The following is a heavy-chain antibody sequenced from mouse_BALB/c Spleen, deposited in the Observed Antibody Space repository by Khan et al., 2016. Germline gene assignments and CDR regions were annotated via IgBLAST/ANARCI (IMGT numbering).Heavy chain of an antibody. J-gene: IGHJ4*01. CDR1: GYTFTNYG. CDR2: INTYTGEP. Sequence: QIQLVQSGPELKKPGETVKISCKASGYTFTNYGMNWVKQAPGKGLKWMGWINTYTGEPTYADDFKGRFAFSLETSASTAYLQINNLKNEDTATYFCGSRSLYGNYVGGAMDYWGQGTAVTVSS. D-gene: IGHD2-10*02. V-gene: IGHV9-3-1*01. CDR3: GSRSLYGNYVGGAMDY.